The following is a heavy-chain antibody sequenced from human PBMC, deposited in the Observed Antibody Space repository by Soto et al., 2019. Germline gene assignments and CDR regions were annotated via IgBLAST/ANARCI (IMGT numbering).Heavy chain of an antibody. D-gene: IGHD1-26*01. CDR1: GFTFSSYG. CDR2: ISYDGSNK. Sequence: GGSLRLSCAASGFTFSSYGMHWVRQAPGKGLEWVAVISYDGSNKYYADSVKGRFTISRDNSKNTLYLQMNSLRAEDTAVYYCASVGRSGPIDYWGQGTLVTVSS. J-gene: IGHJ4*02. CDR3: ASVGRSGPIDY. V-gene: IGHV3-30*03.